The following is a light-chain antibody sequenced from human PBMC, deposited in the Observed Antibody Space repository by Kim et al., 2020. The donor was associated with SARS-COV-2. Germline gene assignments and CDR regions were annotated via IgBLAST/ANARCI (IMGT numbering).Light chain of an antibody. CDR2: GAS. V-gene: IGKV1-17*03. Sequence: DIQMTQSPSAMSASIGDRVSITCRASHDISNYLAWFQQKPGEVPKRLIYGASNLQSGVPSRFSGSGSGTEFTLTISSLQPEDFAIYYCLQHSTYPYTFGQGTKLEIK. CDR3: LQHSTYPYT. CDR1: HDISNY. J-gene: IGKJ2*01.